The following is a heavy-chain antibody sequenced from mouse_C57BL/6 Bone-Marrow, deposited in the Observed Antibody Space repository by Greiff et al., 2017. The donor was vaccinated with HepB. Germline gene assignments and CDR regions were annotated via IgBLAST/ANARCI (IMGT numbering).Heavy chain of an antibody. CDR2: SRNKANDYTT. V-gene: IGHV7-1*01. Sequence: EVQRVESGGGLVQSGRSLRLSCATSGFTFSDFYMEWVRQAPGKGLEWIAASRNKANDYTTEYSASVKGRFIVSRDTSQSILYLQMNALRAEDTAIYYCARDAPVTSYYAMDYWGQGTSVTVSS. CDR3: ARDAPVTSYYAMDY. D-gene: IGHD2-12*01. CDR1: GFTFSDFY. J-gene: IGHJ4*01.